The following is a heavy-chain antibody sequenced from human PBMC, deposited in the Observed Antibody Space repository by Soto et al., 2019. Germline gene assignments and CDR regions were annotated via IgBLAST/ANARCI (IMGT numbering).Heavy chain of an antibody. Sequence: SVKVSCKASGGTFSSYAISWVRQAPGQGLEWMGGIIPIFGTANYAQKFQGRVTITADESTSTAYMELSSLRSEDTAVYYCARTLDYGDYNYYYYGMDVWGQGTTVTVSS. CDR3: ARTLDYGDYNYYYYGMDV. J-gene: IGHJ6*02. V-gene: IGHV1-69*13. CDR1: GGTFSSYA. D-gene: IGHD4-17*01. CDR2: IIPIFGTA.